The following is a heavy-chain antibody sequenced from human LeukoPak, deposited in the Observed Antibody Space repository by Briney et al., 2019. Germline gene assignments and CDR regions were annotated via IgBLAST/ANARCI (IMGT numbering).Heavy chain of an antibody. CDR2: IIPILGIA. Sequence: SVKVSCKASGGTFSSYTISWVRQAPGQGLEWMGRIIPILGIANYAQKFQGRVTITADKSTSTAYMELRSLRSDDTAVYYCARVVYCSGGSCFSNWFDPWGQGTLVTVSS. V-gene: IGHV1-69*02. J-gene: IGHJ5*02. D-gene: IGHD2-15*01. CDR1: GGTFSSYT. CDR3: ARVVYCSGGSCFSNWFDP.